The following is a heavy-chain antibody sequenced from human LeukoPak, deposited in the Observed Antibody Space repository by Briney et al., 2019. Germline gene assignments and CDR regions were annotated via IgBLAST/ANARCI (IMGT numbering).Heavy chain of an antibody. CDR2: IYTSGST. J-gene: IGHJ6*03. CDR3: ARDAGSDYYYYMDV. CDR1: GGSISSGSYY. V-gene: IGHV4-61*02. Sequence: PSETLSLTCTVSGGSISSGSYYWSWIRQPAGKGLEWIGRIYTSGSTNYNPSLKSRVTISVDTSKNQFSLKLSSVTAADTAVYYCARDAGSDYYYYMDVWGKGTTVTVSS. D-gene: IGHD3-10*01.